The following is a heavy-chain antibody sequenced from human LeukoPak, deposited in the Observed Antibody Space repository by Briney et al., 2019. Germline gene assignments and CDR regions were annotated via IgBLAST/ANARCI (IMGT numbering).Heavy chain of an antibody. D-gene: IGHD6-19*01. CDR3: ASLRSGIAVAGPDFDY. Sequence: ASVKVSCKASGYTFTGYYMHWVRQAPGQGLEWMGWINPNSGGTNYAQKFQGRVTMTRDTSISTAYMDLSRLRSDDTAVYYCASLRSGIAVAGPDFDYWGQGTLVTVSS. CDR1: GYTFTGYY. CDR2: INPNSGGT. J-gene: IGHJ4*02. V-gene: IGHV1-2*02.